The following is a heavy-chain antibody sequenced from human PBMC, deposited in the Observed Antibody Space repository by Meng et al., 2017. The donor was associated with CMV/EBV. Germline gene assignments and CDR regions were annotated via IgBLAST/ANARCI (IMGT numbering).Heavy chain of an antibody. CDR3: ARGYCSSTSCYTVYYYYYGMDV. CDR2: IRYGGSNK. Sequence: GGSLRLSCAASGFTFSSYGMHWVRQAPGKGLEWVAFIRYGGSNKYYADSVKGRFTISRDNSKNTLYLQMNSLRAEDTAVYYCARGYCSSTSCYTVYYYYYGMDVWGQGTTVTVSS. V-gene: IGHV3-30*02. D-gene: IGHD2-2*02. CDR1: GFTFSSYG. J-gene: IGHJ6*02.